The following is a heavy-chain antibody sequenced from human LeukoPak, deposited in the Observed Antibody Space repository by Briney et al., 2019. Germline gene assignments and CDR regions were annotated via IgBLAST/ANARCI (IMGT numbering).Heavy chain of an antibody. V-gene: IGHV1-18*01. CDR2: ISAYNGNT. CDR3: ASSLRLEELSFSLFDY. CDR1: GYTFTSYG. Sequence: ASVKVSCKASGYTFTSYGISWVRQAPGQGLEWMGWISAYNGNTNYAQKLQGRVTMTTDTSTSTAYMELRSLRSDDTAVYYCASSLRLEELSFSLFDYWGQGTLVTVSS. J-gene: IGHJ4*02. D-gene: IGHD3-16*02.